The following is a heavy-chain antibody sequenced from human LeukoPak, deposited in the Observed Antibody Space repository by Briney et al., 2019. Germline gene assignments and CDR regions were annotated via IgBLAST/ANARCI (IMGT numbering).Heavy chain of an antibody. CDR2: ISGSGATT. V-gene: IGHV3-23*01. CDR3: AKDGSYYDFDY. D-gene: IGHD1-26*01. J-gene: IGHJ4*02. Sequence: GGCLRLSCAASGFTFSTYGMSWVRQAPGKGLEWVSVISGSGATTDYADSVKGRFTISRNNSKNTLYLQMNSLRAEDTAVYYCAKDGSYYDFDYWGQGTLVTVSS. CDR1: GFTFSTYG.